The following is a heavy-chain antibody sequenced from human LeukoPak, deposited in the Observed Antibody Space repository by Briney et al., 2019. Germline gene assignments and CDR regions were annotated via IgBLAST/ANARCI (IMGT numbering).Heavy chain of an antibody. CDR1: GFTFSKYA. V-gene: IGHV3-23*01. CDR2: ISGSGENT. J-gene: IGHJ4*02. CDR3: AKCGNSGCHLIDY. Sequence: PGGSLRLSCAASGFTFSKYAMTWVRQAPGKGLEWVSVISGSGENTDYADSVKGRFTISRDNSKNTLSLQMNSLRVEDTAVYYCAKCGNSGCHLIDYWGQGTLVTVSS. D-gene: IGHD5-12*01.